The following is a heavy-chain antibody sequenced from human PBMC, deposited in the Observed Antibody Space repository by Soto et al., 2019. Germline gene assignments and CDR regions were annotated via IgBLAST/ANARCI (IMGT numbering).Heavy chain of an antibody. CDR2: ISAYNGNT. D-gene: IGHD2-8*01. Sequence: QVQLVQSGAEVKKPGASVKVSCKASGYTFTSYGISWVRQAPGQGLEWMGWISAYNGNTNYAQKLQGRVTMTTDTSTSTAYLELRSLRSDDTAVYYCARARTNGVSYWYFDLWGRGTLVTVSS. J-gene: IGHJ2*01. CDR3: ARARTNGVSYWYFDL. V-gene: IGHV1-18*01. CDR1: GYTFTSYG.